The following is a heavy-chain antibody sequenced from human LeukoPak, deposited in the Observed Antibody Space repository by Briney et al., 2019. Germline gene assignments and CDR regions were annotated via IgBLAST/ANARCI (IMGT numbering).Heavy chain of an antibody. Sequence: GGSLRLSCAASGFTFSSYWMSWVRQAPGKGLEWVSNIKKDGSEKYYVDSVKGRFTISRDNAKNSLYLQMNSLRAEDTAVYYCTSYYYYVWGNYRDDAFHIWGQGTMVSVSS. CDR3: TSYYYYVWGNYRDDAFHI. V-gene: IGHV3-7*01. CDR1: GFTFSSYW. J-gene: IGHJ3*02. CDR2: IKKDGSEK. D-gene: IGHD3-16*02.